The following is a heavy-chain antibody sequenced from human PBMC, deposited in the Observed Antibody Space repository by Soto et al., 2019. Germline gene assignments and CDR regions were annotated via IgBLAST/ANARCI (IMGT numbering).Heavy chain of an antibody. CDR1: GFTFSSYA. CDR2: LSGSGGNT. Sequence: GGSLRLSCAASGFTFSSYAMSWVRQAPGKGLEWVSGLSGSGGNTYHAESAKGRFTISRDNSKNTLYLQMNSLRAEDTAVYYCAEGGAYYYDSSGYGMDVWGQGTTVTVSS. D-gene: IGHD3-22*01. V-gene: IGHV3-23*01. J-gene: IGHJ6*02. CDR3: AEGGAYYYDSSGYGMDV.